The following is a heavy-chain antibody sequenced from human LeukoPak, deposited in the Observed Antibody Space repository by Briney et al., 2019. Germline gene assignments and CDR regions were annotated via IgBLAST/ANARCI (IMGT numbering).Heavy chain of an antibody. CDR2: ISYDGSNK. CDR1: GFTFSSYA. J-gene: IGHJ6*02. D-gene: IGHD2-2*01. V-gene: IGHV3-30*04. Sequence: GGSLRLSCAASGFTFSSYAMHWVRQAPGKGLEWVAVISYDGSNKYYADSVKGRFTISRDNSKNTLYLQMNSLRAEDTAVYYCARDNVVVPAAMNYHYYYGMDVWGQGTTVTVSS. CDR3: ARDNVVVPAAMNYHYYYGMDV.